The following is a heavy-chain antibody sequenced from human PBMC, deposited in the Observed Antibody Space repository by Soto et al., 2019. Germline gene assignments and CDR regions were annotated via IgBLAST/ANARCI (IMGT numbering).Heavy chain of an antibody. CDR3: ARDQGRTVTRGDWFDP. Sequence: GGSLRLSCAASGFMFSTYAMHWVRQAPGKGLEWVAVISYDGSDIYYGDSGKGRFTISRDNSRNTLYLEMNSLQTEDTAVFYCARDQGRTVTRGDWFDPWRQGPLVPACS. D-gene: IGHD6-19*01. CDR2: ISYDGSDI. J-gene: IGHJ5*02. CDR1: GFMFSTYA. V-gene: IGHV3-30-3*01.